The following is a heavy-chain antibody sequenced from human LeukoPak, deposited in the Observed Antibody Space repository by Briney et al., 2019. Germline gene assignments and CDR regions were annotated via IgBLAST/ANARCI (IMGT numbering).Heavy chain of an antibody. J-gene: IGHJ4*02. CDR2: ISWNSGSI. CDR3: ATGPPDYDFWSGYRIDY. V-gene: IGHV3-9*02. D-gene: IGHD3-3*01. Sequence: GGSLRLSCAASGFTPDDYAMHWVRQAPGKGLEWVSGISWNSGSIGYADSVKGRFTISRDNAKNSLYLQMNSLRSEDTAVYYCATGPPDYDFWSGYRIDYWGQGTLVTVSS. CDR1: GFTPDDYA.